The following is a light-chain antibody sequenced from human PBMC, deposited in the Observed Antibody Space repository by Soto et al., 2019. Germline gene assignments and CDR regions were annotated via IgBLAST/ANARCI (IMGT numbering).Light chain of an antibody. CDR1: QSVRDN. Sequence: ETVMTQSPATLSVSPGGRATLSCRASQSVRDNVAWYQQQTGQAPRLLFHGSSIRDTGIPARFSGSGSETEFTLTISSLQSEDFALYFCQQYDNCPLTFGGGTKVEVK. CDR2: GSS. CDR3: QQYDNCPLT. J-gene: IGKJ4*01. V-gene: IGKV3-15*01.